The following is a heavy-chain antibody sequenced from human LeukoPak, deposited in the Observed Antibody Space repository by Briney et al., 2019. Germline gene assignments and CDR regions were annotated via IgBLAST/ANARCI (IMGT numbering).Heavy chain of an antibody. Sequence: PGGSLRLSCAASGFTFDNYGINWVRQAPGKGLEWVSRIHWNGGRTGYADSVKGRFTISRDNSKNTLYLQMNSLRVEDTAVYYCARGLFLSGYLDAFDIWGQGTVVTVSS. D-gene: IGHD3-22*01. J-gene: IGHJ3*02. V-gene: IGHV3-20*04. CDR2: IHWNGGRT. CDR3: ARGLFLSGYLDAFDI. CDR1: GFTFDNYG.